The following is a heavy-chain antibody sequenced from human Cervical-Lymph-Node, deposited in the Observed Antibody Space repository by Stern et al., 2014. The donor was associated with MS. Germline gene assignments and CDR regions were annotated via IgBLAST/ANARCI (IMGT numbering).Heavy chain of an antibody. V-gene: IGHV4-59*08. J-gene: IGHJ4*02. CDR2: IYYSGHT. Sequence: QVQLQESGPGLVKPSETLSLTCTVSGDSISSYYWSWIRQPPGKGLEWIGYIYYSGHTNYNPSLKSRVTISIDTSQNQFSLKPSLVTAADTAVYYCARHLFSNYVDYLGQGALVTVSS. CDR3: ARHLFSNYVDY. CDR1: GDSISSYY. D-gene: IGHD4-11*01.